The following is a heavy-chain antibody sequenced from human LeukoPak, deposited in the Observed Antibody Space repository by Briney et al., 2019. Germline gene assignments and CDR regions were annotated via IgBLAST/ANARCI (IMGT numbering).Heavy chain of an antibody. J-gene: IGHJ3*02. CDR1: GYSFTSYW. CDR3: ARPRDTVTDAFDI. D-gene: IGHD4-17*01. CDR2: IYPGDSDT. Sequence: GESLKIPCKGSGYSFTSYWIGWVRQMPGKGLEWMGIIYPGDSDTRYSPSFQGQVTISADKSISTAYLQWSSLKASDTAMYYCARPRDTVTDAFDIWGQGTMVTVSS. V-gene: IGHV5-51*01.